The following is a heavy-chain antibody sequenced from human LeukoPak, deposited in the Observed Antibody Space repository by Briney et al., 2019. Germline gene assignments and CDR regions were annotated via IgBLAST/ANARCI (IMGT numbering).Heavy chain of an antibody. Sequence: PGGSLRLSCAASGFTFSSYAMSWVRQAPGKGLEWVSVISGSAGSTHYADSVKGRFTISRDKSKSTLYLQMNDLRAEDTAVYYCAKLQGVAAAGHPYFASWGQGTLVTVSS. J-gene: IGHJ4*02. D-gene: IGHD6-13*01. CDR1: GFTFSSYA. V-gene: IGHV3-23*01. CDR2: ISGSAGST. CDR3: AKLQGVAAAGHPYFAS.